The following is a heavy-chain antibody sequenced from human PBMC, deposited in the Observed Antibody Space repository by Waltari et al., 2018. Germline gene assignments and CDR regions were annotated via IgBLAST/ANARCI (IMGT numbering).Heavy chain of an antibody. Sequence: EVHLVESGGGLVQPGGSLRLSCAASGFTLTDDGMSWVRQAPGKGPEWVANIHKDGSEKNYVDYVKGRFTISRDNAKDSVYLQMNSLRADDTAMYYCVRDHWGPDYWGQGTLVTVSS. CDR2: IHKDGSEK. CDR3: VRDHWGPDY. V-gene: IGHV3-7*01. J-gene: IGHJ4*02. D-gene: IGHD7-27*01. CDR1: GFTLTDDG.